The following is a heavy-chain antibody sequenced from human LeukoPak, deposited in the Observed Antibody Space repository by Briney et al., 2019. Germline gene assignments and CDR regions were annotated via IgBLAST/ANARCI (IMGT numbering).Heavy chain of an antibody. D-gene: IGHD6-13*01. Sequence: GGSLRLSCAASGFTFSSYAMSWVRQAPGKGLEWVSAISGSGGSTYYADSVKGRFTISRDNSKNALYLQMNSLRAEDTAVYYCAKGNSRIAAAGTYDYWGQGTLVTVSS. CDR3: AKGNSRIAAAGTYDY. V-gene: IGHV3-23*01. J-gene: IGHJ4*02. CDR1: GFTFSSYA. CDR2: ISGSGGST.